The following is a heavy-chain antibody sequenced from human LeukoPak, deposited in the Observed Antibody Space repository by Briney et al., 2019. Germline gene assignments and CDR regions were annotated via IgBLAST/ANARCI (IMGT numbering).Heavy chain of an antibody. CDR2: INHSGST. Sequence: SETLSLTRAVYGGSFSGYYWSWIRQPPGKGLEWIGEINHSGSTNYNRSLKSRVTISVDTSKNQFSLKLSSVTAADTAVYYCARGLGGRLYYYYYYYMNVWGKGTTVTVSS. CDR1: GGSFSGYY. J-gene: IGHJ6*03. D-gene: IGHD2-15*01. CDR3: ARGLGGRLYYYYYYYMNV. V-gene: IGHV4-34*01.